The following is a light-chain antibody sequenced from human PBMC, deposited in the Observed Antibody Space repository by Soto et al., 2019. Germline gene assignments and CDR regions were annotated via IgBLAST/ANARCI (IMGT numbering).Light chain of an antibody. CDR2: AAS. J-gene: IGKJ5*01. CDR3: QQSFFTPPIT. Sequence: DIQMTQSPSSLSASVGSRFTITCRASQTVSTYLNWYQQKPGKAPRLLIYAASSLQSWVPSRFSGAGSGTDFTLTISSLQTEDFATYYCQQSFFTPPITFGHGTRVEIK. V-gene: IGKV1-39*01. CDR1: QTVSTY.